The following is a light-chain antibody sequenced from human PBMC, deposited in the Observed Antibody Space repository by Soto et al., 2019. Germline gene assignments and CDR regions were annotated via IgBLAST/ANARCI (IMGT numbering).Light chain of an antibody. CDR1: QSVSSSY. V-gene: IGKV3-20*01. J-gene: IGKJ3*01. CDR3: QHYSSSPPEFT. Sequence: IVLTQSPGNPSLSPGERATLSCRASQSVSSSYLAWYQQRPGQAPRLLIFGASYRATGIPDRFSGSGSGTDFTLTISRLEPEDFAVYYCQHYSSSPPEFTFGPGTKVDSK. CDR2: GAS.